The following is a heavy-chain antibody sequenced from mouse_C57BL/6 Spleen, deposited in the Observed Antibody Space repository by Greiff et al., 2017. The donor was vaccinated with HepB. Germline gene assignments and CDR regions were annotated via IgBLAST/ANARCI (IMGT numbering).Heavy chain of an antibody. CDR2: INPNNGGT. J-gene: IGHJ2*01. D-gene: IGHD2-10*01. V-gene: IGHV1-18*01. CDR3: ARSSYGNYLFDY. Sequence: VQLQQSGPELVKPGASVKIPCKASGYTFTDYNMDWVKQSHGKSLEWIGDINPNNGGTIYNQKFKGKATLTVDKSSSTAYMELRSLTSEDTAVYYCARSSYGNYLFDYWGQGTTLTVSS. CDR1: GYTFTDYN.